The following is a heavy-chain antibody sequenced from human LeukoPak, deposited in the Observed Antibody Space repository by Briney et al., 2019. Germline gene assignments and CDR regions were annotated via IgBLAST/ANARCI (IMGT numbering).Heavy chain of an antibody. CDR2: ISYDGTDT. Sequence: PGGSLRLSCAASGFTFRSYEMNWVRQAPGKGLEWVAVISYDGTDTYYADSVKGRFTISRDTSKNSLYLQMNSLRPEDTAVFYCARIRGGPIDYWGQGTLVTVSS. CDR3: ARIRGGPIDY. V-gene: IGHV3-30-3*01. J-gene: IGHJ4*02. CDR1: GFTFRSYE. D-gene: IGHD3-16*01.